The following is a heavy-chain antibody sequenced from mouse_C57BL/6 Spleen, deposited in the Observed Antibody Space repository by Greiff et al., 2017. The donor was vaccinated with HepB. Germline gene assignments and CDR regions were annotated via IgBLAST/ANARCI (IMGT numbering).Heavy chain of an antibody. Sequence: QVQLQQSGPELVKPGASVKISCKASGYAFSSSWMNWVKQRPGKGLEWIGRIYPGDGDTNYNGKFKGKATLTADKSSSTAYMQLSSLTSEDSAVYFCARGHWYFDGWGTGTTATDSS. CDR3: ARGHWYFDG. V-gene: IGHV1-82*01. CDR1: GYAFSSSW. CDR2: IYPGDGDT. J-gene: IGHJ1*03.